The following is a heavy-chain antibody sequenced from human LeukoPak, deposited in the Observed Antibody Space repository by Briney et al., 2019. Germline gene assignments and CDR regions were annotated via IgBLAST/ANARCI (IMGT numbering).Heavy chain of an antibody. J-gene: IGHJ4*02. CDR3: ARLHDSSGYYGY. CDR2: IYYSGST. Sequence: SETLSLTCTVSGGSISSYYWSWIRQPPGKGLEWIGYIYYSGSTNYNPSLKSRVTISVDTSKNQFSLKLSSVTAADTAVYYCARLHDSSGYYGYWSQGTLVTVSS. V-gene: IGHV4-59*01. D-gene: IGHD3-22*01. CDR1: GGSISSYY.